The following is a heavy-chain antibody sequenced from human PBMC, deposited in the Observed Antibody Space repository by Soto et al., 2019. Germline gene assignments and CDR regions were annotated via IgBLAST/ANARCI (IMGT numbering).Heavy chain of an antibody. CDR2: ISYSGTT. J-gene: IGHJ5*02. CDR1: GDSISSINNY. Sequence: QVQLQEPGPGLVKPSQTLSLTCTVSGDSISSINNYWSWIRQPPGEGLEWIGFISYSGTTSYSPSLKSRVAISLDTSKNQFSLRLNFVTAADTAVYYCARGRGYSYGLDPWGQGSLVTVSS. V-gene: IGHV4-30-4*01. D-gene: IGHD5-18*01. CDR3: ARGRGYSYGLDP.